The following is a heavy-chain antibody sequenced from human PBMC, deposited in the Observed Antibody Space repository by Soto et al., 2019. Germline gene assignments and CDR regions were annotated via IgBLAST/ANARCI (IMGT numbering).Heavy chain of an antibody. V-gene: IGHV1-3*01. CDR3: ARWVGGSYSFDY. Sequence: ASVKVSCKASGYTFTSYAMHWVRQAPGPRLEWMGWINAGNGNTKYSQKFQGRVTITRDTSASTAYMELSSLRSEDTAVYYCARWVGGSYSFDYWGQGTLVTVSS. CDR1: GYTFTSYA. D-gene: IGHD1-26*01. J-gene: IGHJ4*02. CDR2: INAGNGNT.